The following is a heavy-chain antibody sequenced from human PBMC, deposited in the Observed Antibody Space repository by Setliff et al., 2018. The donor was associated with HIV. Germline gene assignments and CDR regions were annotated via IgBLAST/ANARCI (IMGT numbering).Heavy chain of an antibody. D-gene: IGHD5-18*01. CDR2: IYASGST. V-gene: IGHV4-4*07. Sequence: SETLSLTCTVSGGSISSYYWSWIRRPAGKGLEWIGRIYASGSTNYNPSLKSRVTMSVDTSKNQFSLKLTSVTAADTAIYYCAREIQFSATTYYYYYMDDWGRGTTVTVSS. CDR3: AREIQFSATTYYYYYMDD. J-gene: IGHJ6*03. CDR1: GGSISSYY.